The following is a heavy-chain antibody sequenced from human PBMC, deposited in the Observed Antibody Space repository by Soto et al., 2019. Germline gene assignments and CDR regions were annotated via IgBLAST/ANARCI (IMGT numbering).Heavy chain of an antibody. J-gene: IGHJ6*02. V-gene: IGHV3-33*01. CDR1: GFTFSSYG. CDR3: ARDRRARGMDV. CDR2: IWYDGSNK. Sequence: QVQLVESGGGVVQPGRSLRLSCAASGFTFSSYGMHWVRQAPGKGLEWVAVIWYDGSNKYYADSVKGRFTISRDNSKNTLYLQMNSLRAEDTAVYYCARDRRARGMDVWGQGTTFTVSS.